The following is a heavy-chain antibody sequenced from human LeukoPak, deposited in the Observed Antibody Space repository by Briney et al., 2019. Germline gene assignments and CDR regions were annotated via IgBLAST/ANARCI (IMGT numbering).Heavy chain of an antibody. CDR2: IHYSGSS. J-gene: IGHJ4*02. V-gene: IGHV4-59*01. D-gene: IGHD6-13*01. Sequence: PSGTLSLPCAVSGGSISTYYWSWIRQPPGKGLEWIGYIHYSGSSNYNPSLTSRVTISLDTSKNQFSLKLSSVTAADTAVYYCARGAAATYWGQGTLVTVS. CDR1: GGSISTYY. CDR3: ARGAAATY.